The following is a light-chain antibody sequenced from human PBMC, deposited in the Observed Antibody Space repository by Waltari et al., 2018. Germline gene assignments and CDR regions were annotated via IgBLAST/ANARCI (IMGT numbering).Light chain of an antibody. CDR3: QHYVRLPAT. J-gene: IGKJ1*01. CDR2: DAS. Sequence: EIVLTQSPGTLSLSPGERATLSCRASQSVSRSLTWYQQKPGQAPRLLIYDASSRATGIPDRFSGSGSVTDFSLTLSRLQPEDFAVYYCQHYVRLPATFGQGTKVEIK. V-gene: IGKV3-20*01. CDR1: QSVSRS.